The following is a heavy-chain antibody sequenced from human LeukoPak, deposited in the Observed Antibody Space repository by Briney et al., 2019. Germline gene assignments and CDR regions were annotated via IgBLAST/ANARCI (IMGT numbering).Heavy chain of an antibody. CDR3: AREWSSSWFAYYYYYMDV. CDR2: INTNTGNP. Sequence: GASVKVSCKSSGYTFTSYAMNWVRQAPGQGLEWMGCINTNTGNPTYAQGFTGRLVFSLDTSVGTAYLQISSLKAEDTAVYYCAREWSSSWFAYYYYYMDVWGKGTTVTVSS. V-gene: IGHV7-4-1*02. CDR1: GYTFTSYA. D-gene: IGHD6-13*01. J-gene: IGHJ6*03.